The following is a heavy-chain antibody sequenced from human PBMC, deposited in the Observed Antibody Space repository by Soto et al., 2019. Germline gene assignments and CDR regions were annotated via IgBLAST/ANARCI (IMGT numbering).Heavy chain of an antibody. D-gene: IGHD6-19*01. Sequence: QVQLVQSGAEVKKPGSSVKVSCKASGGTFSRYAISWVRQAPGQGLEWMGGIIPIFGTADYAQKFQGRVTITADESTSTAYMELSSLRSEDTAVYYCASHSSGQLVGYYYYGMDVWGQGTTVTVSS. CDR3: ASHSSGQLVGYYYYGMDV. J-gene: IGHJ6*02. CDR1: GGTFSRYA. CDR2: IIPIFGTA. V-gene: IGHV1-69*12.